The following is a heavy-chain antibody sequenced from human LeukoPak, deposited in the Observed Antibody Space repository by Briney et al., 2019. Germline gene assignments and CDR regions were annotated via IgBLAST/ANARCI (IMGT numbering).Heavy chain of an antibody. CDR3: ARAHRSLRLYHFDY. CDR2: INPNSGGT. D-gene: IGHD2/OR15-2a*01. V-gene: IGHV1-2*02. CDR1: GYTFTDQW. J-gene: IGHJ4*02. Sequence: GASVKVSCKASGYTFTDQWIHWVRQAPGQGLEWQGWINPNSGGTNYAQKFEGRIAMTTDTSINTGYMEMTRLTSNDTAVYYCARAHRSLRLYHFDYWGQGTLVTVSS.